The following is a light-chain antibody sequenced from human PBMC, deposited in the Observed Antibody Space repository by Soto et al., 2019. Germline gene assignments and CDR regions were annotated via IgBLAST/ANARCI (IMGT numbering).Light chain of an antibody. V-gene: IGKV3-20*01. CDR3: QQYGNFPYT. CDR2: GPS. Sequence: EIVLTQSPGTQYLSPGERATLSCRASQSVDNNHLAWYEQKPGQAPRLLIYGPSRRASGIPDRFSGSGSGTYFSLTISRLEPEDFAVYYCQQYGNFPYTFGQGTRLEMK. J-gene: IGKJ2*01. CDR1: QSVDNNH.